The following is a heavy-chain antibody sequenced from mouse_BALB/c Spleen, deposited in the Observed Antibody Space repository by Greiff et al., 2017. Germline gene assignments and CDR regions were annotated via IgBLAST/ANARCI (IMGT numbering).Heavy chain of an antibody. D-gene: IGHD2-1*01. Sequence: QVHVKQSGAELAKPGASVKMSCKASGYTFTSYWMHWVKQRPGQGLEWIGYINPSTGYTEYNQKFKDKATLTADKSSSTAYMQLSSLTSEDSAVYYCARDYGNPYYAMDYWGQGTSVTVSS. V-gene: IGHV1-7*01. CDR1: GYTFTSYW. CDR2: INPSTGYT. CDR3: ARDYGNPYYAMDY. J-gene: IGHJ4*01.